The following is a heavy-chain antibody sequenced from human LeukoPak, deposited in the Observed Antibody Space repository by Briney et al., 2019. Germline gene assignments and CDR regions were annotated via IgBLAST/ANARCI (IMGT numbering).Heavy chain of an antibody. CDR3: ARDSARGGSNWFDP. CDR2: IYTSGST. CDR1: GGSISSCY. J-gene: IGHJ5*02. Sequence: SETLSLTCTVSGGSISSCYWSWIRQPAGKGLEWIGRIYTSGSTNYNPSLKSRVTMSVDTSKNQFSLKLSSVTAADTAVYYCARDSARGGSNWFDPWGQGTLVTVSS. D-gene: IGHD3-10*01. V-gene: IGHV4-4*07.